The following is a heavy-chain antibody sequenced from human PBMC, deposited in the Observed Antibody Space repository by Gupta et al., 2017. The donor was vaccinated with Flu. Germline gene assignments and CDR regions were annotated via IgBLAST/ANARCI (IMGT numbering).Heavy chain of an antibody. CDR3: ARESSPLRGYDALDF. J-gene: IGHJ3*01. CDR1: GFTFSSYW. D-gene: IGHD5-18*01. V-gene: IGHV3-7*01. Sequence: EVQLVESGGGLVQPGGSLRLSCAASGFTFSSYWMSWVRQAPGKGLEWVGNVKPDGSEKNYVDSGKGRFTISRDNVKNSLYLQMNSLRAEDTAVYYCARESSPLRGYDALDFWGQGTMVTVSS. CDR2: VKPDGSEK.